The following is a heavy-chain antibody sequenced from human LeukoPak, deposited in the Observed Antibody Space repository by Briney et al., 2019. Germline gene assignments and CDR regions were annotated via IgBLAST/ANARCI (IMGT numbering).Heavy chain of an antibody. D-gene: IGHD6-13*01. CDR2: ISGSGGST. CDR1: GFTFDDYG. J-gene: IGHJ3*02. CDR3: AKDRIAAAYNDAFDI. Sequence: PGGSLRLSCAASGFTFDDYGMSWVRQAPGKGLEWVSAISGSGGSTYYADSVKGRFTISRDNSKNTLYLQMNSLRAEDTAVYYCAKDRIAAAYNDAFDIWGQGTMVTVSS. V-gene: IGHV3-23*01.